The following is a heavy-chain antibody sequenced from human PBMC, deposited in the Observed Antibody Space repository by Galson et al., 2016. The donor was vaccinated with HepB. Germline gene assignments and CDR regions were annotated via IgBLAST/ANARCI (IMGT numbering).Heavy chain of an antibody. CDR3: AQKQGVAGYQPLVRPRKFDY. J-gene: IGHJ4*02. CDR1: GFSLSTSGMR. Sequence: PALVKPTQTLTLTCTFSGFSLSTSGMRVSWIRQPPGKALEWLVRIDWDDDNYFSTSLQPRHTISKDTSKNQVVLTKHNRDPVDTVTYYCAQKQGVAGYQPLVRPRKFDYWGQGTLGTVSS. CDR2: IDWDDDN. D-gene: IGHD2-2*01. V-gene: IGHV2-70*04.